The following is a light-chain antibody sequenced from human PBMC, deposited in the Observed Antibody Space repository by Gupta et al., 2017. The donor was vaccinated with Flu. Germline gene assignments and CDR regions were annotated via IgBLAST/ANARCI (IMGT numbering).Light chain of an antibody. CDR1: NSDVGGHNS. CDR3: GTDTTSSTWV. CDR2: TVT. Sequence: SITSSGTGTNSDVGGHNSVYCYQQHTGKAPILIIYTVTARASGVSNRFSASKSGNSASLTISEHQDEAEADYYCGTDTTSSTWVFGGGTRLTVL. J-gene: IGLJ3*02. V-gene: IGLV2-14*01.